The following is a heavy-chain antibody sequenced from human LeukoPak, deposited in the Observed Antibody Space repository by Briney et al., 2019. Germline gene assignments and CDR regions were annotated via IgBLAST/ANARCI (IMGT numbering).Heavy chain of an antibody. Sequence: SQTLSLTCAISGDSVSSNSAAWNWIRQSPSRGLEWLGRTYYRSKWYNDYAVSVKSRITINPDTSKNQFFLQLNSVTPEDTAVYYCARDSGIAVAGTIDYWGQGTLVTVSS. D-gene: IGHD6-19*01. CDR1: GDSVSSNSAA. CDR2: TYYRSKWYN. V-gene: IGHV6-1*01. J-gene: IGHJ4*02. CDR3: ARDSGIAVAGTIDY.